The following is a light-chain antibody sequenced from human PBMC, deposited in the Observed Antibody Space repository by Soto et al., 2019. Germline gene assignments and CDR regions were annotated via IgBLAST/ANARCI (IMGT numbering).Light chain of an antibody. V-gene: IGLV2-14*01. CDR2: DVS. Sequence: QSALTQPASVSGSPGQSITISCIGTSSDVGGYNYVSWYQQHPGKVPKLMIYDVSNRPSGVSNRFSGSKSGNTASLTISGLQAEDEAYYYCSSYTTSSTVVFGGGTKLTVL. CDR3: SSYTTSSTVV. J-gene: IGLJ3*02. CDR1: SSDVGGYNY.